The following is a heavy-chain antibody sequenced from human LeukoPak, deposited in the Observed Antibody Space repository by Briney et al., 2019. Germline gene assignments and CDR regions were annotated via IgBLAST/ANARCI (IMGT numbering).Heavy chain of an antibody. CDR2: IYYSGST. V-gene: IGHV4-59*12. Sequence: SETLSLTCTVSGGPISSYHWSWIRQPTGKGLEWIGYIYYSGSTYYNPSLKSRVTISVDTSKNQFSLKLSSVTAADTAVYYCARDVGATFDYWGQGTLVTVSS. J-gene: IGHJ4*02. D-gene: IGHD5-12*01. CDR3: ARDVGATFDY. CDR1: GGPISSYH.